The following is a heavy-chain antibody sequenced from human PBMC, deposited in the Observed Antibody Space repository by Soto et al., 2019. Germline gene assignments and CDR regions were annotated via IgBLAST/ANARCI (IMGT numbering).Heavy chain of an antibody. V-gene: IGHV3-7*01. CDR1: GFTFSSSW. D-gene: IGHD6-25*01. CDR3: ARDGGYRSYDY. J-gene: IGHJ4*02. Sequence: QPGGSLRLSCAASGFTFSSSWMNWVRQAPGKGLEWVAGIKEDGSEKYYVYIVKGRFTISRDNVENSLYLQMNSLSGEDSAVYFCARDGGYRSYDYWGLGTLVTVSS. CDR2: IKEDGSEK.